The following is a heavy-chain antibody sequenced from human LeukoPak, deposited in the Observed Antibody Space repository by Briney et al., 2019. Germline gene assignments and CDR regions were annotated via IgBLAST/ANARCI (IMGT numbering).Heavy chain of an antibody. CDR3: ASPPGYYDSSGYLTDY. CDR1: GYTFTSYY. D-gene: IGHD3-22*01. CDR2: INPSGGST. J-gene: IGHJ4*02. Sequence: GASVKVSCKASGYTFTSYYMHWVRQAPGQGLEWMGIINPSGGSTSYAQKFQGRVTMTRDTSTSTVYMELSSLRSDDTAVYYCASPPGYYDSSGYLTDYWGQGTLVTVSS. V-gene: IGHV1-46*01.